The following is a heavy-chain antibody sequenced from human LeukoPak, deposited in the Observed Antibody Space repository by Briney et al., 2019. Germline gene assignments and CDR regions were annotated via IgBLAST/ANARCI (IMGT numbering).Heavy chain of an antibody. V-gene: IGHV3-11*01. J-gene: IGHJ6*02. Sequence: KPGGSLRLSCAASGFNFSDYYMSWIRQAPGKGLECVSYISGGTTSIYYADSVRSRFTISRDNAKTSLYLQMNSLRAEDTAVYYCARDRVRVFRVGATLDYYYGMDVWGQGTTVTVSS. CDR3: ARDRVRVFRVGATLDYYYGMDV. CDR2: ISGGTTSI. CDR1: GFNFSDYY. D-gene: IGHD1-26*01.